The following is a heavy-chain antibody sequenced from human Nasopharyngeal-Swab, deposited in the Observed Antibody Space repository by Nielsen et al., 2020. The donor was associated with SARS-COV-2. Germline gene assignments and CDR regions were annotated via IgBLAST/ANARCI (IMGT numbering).Heavy chain of an antibody. CDR1: GFTFSSYA. D-gene: IGHD2-15*01. CDR2: ISYDGSNK. Sequence: GESLKISRAASGFTFSSYAMHWVRQAPGKGLEWVAVISYDGSNKYYADSVKGRFTISRDNSKNTLYLQMNSLRAEDTAVYYCARPRDIVVVVSPGGAFDIWGQGTMVTVSS. CDR3: ARPRDIVVVVSPGGAFDI. V-gene: IGHV3-30*04. J-gene: IGHJ3*02.